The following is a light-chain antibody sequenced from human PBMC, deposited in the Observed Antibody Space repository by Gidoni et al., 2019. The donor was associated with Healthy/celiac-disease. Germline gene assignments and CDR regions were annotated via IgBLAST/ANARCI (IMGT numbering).Light chain of an antibody. J-gene: IGKJ1*01. CDR2: FGS. CDR3: MQARQTPMT. V-gene: IGKV2-28*01. Sequence: DIVMTQSPLSLPVTPGEPASISCRSSQSLLHSNGYNYLDWYLQKPGQSPQLLIYFGSNRASGVPDRFSGSGAGTDFTLKISRVEAEDVGVYYCMQARQTPMTFGQGTKVESK. CDR1: QSLLHSNGYNY.